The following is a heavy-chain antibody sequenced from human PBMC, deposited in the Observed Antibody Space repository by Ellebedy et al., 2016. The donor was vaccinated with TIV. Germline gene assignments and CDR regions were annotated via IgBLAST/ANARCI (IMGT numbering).Heavy chain of an antibody. CDR3: ARDKIVGATYFDY. Sequence: GGSLRLXXAASGFTFSSNWMSWVRQAPGKGLEWVANMKHDGTEKYYGDSVKGRFTISRDNAKNSLYLQMNSLRAEDTAVYYCARDKIVGATYFDYWGQGTLVTVSS. V-gene: IGHV3-7*01. CDR2: MKHDGTEK. CDR1: GFTFSSNW. J-gene: IGHJ4*02. D-gene: IGHD1-26*01.